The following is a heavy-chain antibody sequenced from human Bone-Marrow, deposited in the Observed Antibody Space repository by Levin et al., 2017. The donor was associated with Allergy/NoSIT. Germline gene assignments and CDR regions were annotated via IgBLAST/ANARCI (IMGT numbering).Heavy chain of an antibody. D-gene: IGHD2-15*01. CDR1: GFTFNNYW. Sequence: GGSLRLSCAASGFTFNNYWMHWVRQAPGKGLVWVSRINSDASTTNYADSVRGRFTISRDNAKNTLYLQMDSLRAEDTAVYYCARGYPARDYWGQGTLVTVSP. J-gene: IGHJ4*02. V-gene: IGHV3-74*01. CDR2: INSDASTT. CDR3: ARGYPARDY.